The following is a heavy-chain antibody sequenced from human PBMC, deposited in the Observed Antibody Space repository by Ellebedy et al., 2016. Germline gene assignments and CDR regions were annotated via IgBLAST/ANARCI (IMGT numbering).Heavy chain of an antibody. D-gene: IGHD4-17*01. J-gene: IGHJ4*02. CDR2: ISAGSDTT. CDR3: RQGHYADL. V-gene: IGHV3-23*01. Sequence: GESLKISXTASGLNFNTFFMSWVRQAPGKGLEWVSTISAGSDTTRLAVSVKGRFTISRDSSKNSVYLRMNNLRVEDTAVYYCRQGHYADLWGQGTLVTVSS. CDR1: GLNFNTFF.